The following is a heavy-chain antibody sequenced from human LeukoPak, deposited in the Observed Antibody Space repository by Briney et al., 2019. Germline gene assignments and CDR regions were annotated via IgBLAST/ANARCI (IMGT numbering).Heavy chain of an antibody. Sequence: GGSLRLSCAASGFTFSSYSMNWVRQAPGKGLEWVSYISSSSSTIYYADSVKGRFTISRDNAKNSLYLQMNSLRAEDTAVYYCARDQVATINNEYYFDYWGQGTLVTVSS. CDR1: GFTFSSYS. CDR2: ISSSSSTI. J-gene: IGHJ4*02. V-gene: IGHV3-48*01. D-gene: IGHD5-12*01. CDR3: ARDQVATINNEYYFDY.